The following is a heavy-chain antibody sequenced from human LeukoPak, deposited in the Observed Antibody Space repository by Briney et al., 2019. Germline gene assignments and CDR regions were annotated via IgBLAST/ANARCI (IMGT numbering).Heavy chain of an antibody. Sequence: GRSLRLPCAASGFTFDDYAMHWVRQAPGKGLEWVSGISWNSGSIGYADSVKGRFTISRDNAKNSLYLQMNSLRAEDTALYYCAKEAAAGYFDYWGQGTLVTVSS. V-gene: IGHV3-9*01. CDR1: GFTFDDYA. D-gene: IGHD6-13*01. CDR2: ISWNSGSI. CDR3: AKEAAAGYFDY. J-gene: IGHJ4*02.